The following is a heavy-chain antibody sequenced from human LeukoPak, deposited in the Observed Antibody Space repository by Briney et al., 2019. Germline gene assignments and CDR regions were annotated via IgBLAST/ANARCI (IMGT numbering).Heavy chain of an antibody. J-gene: IGHJ4*02. CDR1: GFTFSSYA. D-gene: IGHD3-10*01. Sequence: GGSLRLSCAASGFTFSSYAMSWVRQAPGKGLEWVSAISGSGGSTYYADSVKGRFTISRDNSKNTLYLQMNSLRAEDTAVYYCAKDHPVDWRLWFRSYYFDYWGQGTLVTVSS. CDR2: ISGSGGST. V-gene: IGHV3-23*01. CDR3: AKDHPVDWRLWFRSYYFDY.